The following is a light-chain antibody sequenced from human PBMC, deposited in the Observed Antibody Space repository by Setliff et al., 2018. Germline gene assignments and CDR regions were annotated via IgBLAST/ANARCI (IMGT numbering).Light chain of an antibody. CDR3: SSYTSSSTLPV. Sequence: QSVLTQPASVSGSPGQSITISCTGTSSDVGGYDYVSWYQQHPDKAPKLMIFDVSNRPSGVSNRFSGSKSGNTASLTISGLQAEDEADYYCSSYTSSSTLPVFGGGTKVTVL. CDR1: SSDVGGYDY. J-gene: IGLJ3*02. CDR2: DVS. V-gene: IGLV2-14*03.